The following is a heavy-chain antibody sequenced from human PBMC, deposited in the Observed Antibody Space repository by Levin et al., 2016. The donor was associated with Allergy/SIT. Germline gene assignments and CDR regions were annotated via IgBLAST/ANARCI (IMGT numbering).Heavy chain of an antibody. CDR1: GGSISSGDYY. D-gene: IGHD1-26*01. CDR3: ARGRPGIVGATELDY. V-gene: IGHV4-30-4*01. Sequence: SETLSLTCTVSGGSISSGDYYWSWIRQPPGKGLEWIGYIYYSGSTYYNPSLKSQVTISVDTSKNQFSLKLSSVTAADTAVYYCARGRPGIVGATELDYWGQGTLVTVSS. CDR2: IYYSGST. J-gene: IGHJ4*02.